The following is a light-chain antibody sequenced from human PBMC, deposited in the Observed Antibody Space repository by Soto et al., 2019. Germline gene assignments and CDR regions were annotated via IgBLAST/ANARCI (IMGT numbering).Light chain of an antibody. CDR1: QGIRND. J-gene: IGKJ3*01. CDR3: LQKYFYPFT. V-gene: IGKV1-6*01. CDR2: AAS. Sequence: AIPMTQSPSSLSASVGDRVTITCRASQGIRNDLDWFQQKPGKAPQLLLYAASNLQSGVPARFSGSGSGTDFTLTISSLQPEDFATYYCLQKYFYPFTFGPGTKVDIK.